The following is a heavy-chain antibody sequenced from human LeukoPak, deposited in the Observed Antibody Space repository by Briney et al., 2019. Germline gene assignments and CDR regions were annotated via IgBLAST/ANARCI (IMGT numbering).Heavy chain of an antibody. Sequence: GGSLRLSCAASGFTFSSYGMHWVRQAPGKGLEWVAFIRYDGSNKYYADSVKGRFTISRDNSKNTLYLQMNSLRAEDTAVYYCAKKLAVAGKGIDYWGQGTLVTVSS. CDR3: AKKLAVAGKGIDY. CDR2: IRYDGSNK. D-gene: IGHD6-19*01. CDR1: GFTFSSYG. V-gene: IGHV3-30*02. J-gene: IGHJ4*02.